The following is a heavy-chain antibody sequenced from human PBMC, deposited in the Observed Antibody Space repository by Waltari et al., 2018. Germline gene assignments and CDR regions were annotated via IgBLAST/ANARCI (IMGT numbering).Heavy chain of an antibody. CDR2: IWYDGSNK. Sequence: QVQLVESGGGVVQPGRSLRLSCAASGFTFSSYGMHWVRQAPGKGREWVAVIWYDGSNKYYADSVKGRFTISRDNSKNTLYLQMNSLRAEDTAVYYCARGQWLAPAGWFDPWGQGTLVTVSS. V-gene: IGHV3-33*01. CDR1: GFTFSSYG. J-gene: IGHJ5*02. CDR3: ARGQWLAPAGWFDP. D-gene: IGHD6-19*01.